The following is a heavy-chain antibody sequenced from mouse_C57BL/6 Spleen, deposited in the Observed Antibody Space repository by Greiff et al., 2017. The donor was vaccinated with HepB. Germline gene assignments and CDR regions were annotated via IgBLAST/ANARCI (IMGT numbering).Heavy chain of an antibody. Sequence: DVKLQESGAELVRPGASVKLSCTASGFNIKDYYMHWVKQRPEQGLEWIGRIDPEDGDTEYAPKFQGKATMTADTSSNTAYLQLSSLTSEDTAVYYCTTYGQLRLRTWFAYWGQGTLVTVSA. V-gene: IGHV14-1*01. D-gene: IGHD3-2*02. J-gene: IGHJ3*01. CDR3: TTYGQLRLRTWFAY. CDR1: GFNIKDYY. CDR2: IDPEDGDT.